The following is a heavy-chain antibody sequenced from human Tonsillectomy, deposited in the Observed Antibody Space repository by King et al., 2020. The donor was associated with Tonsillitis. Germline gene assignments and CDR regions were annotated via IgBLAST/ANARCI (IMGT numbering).Heavy chain of an antibody. CDR1: GYTFTSYF. J-gene: IGHJ3*02. CDR3: ARLTNNYGDYEGAFDI. CDR2: INPSGGST. Sequence: VQLVESGAEVEKPGASVMLSCKASGYTFTSYFMHWVRQAPGQGLEWMGIINPSGGSTTYAQKFQGRVTMTRDTSTGTVYMELSSLRSEDTAVYYCARLTNNYGDYEGAFDIWGQGTLVTVSS. V-gene: IGHV1-46*01. D-gene: IGHD4-17*01.